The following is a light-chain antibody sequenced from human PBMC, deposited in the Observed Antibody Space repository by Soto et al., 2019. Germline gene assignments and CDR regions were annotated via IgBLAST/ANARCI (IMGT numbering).Light chain of an antibody. CDR1: SSDVGGYNY. CDR3: SSYTSSSTLV. V-gene: IGLV2-14*01. Sequence: QSVLTQPASVSGSPGQSITISCTGTSSDVGGYNYVSWYQQHPGKAPKLMIYDVSNRPSGVSNRFSGSKSGNTASLTISGLQAEDEADYYCSSYTSSSTLVFGTGTKHTVL. CDR2: DVS. J-gene: IGLJ1*01.